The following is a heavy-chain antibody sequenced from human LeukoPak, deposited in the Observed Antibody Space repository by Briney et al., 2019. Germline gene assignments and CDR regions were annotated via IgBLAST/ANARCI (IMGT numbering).Heavy chain of an antibody. V-gene: IGHV1-2*02. CDR2: INPNSGDT. CDR1: GYTFTGHY. CDR3: AREGWDQRDTAAFDY. Sequence: GVSVKVSCKASGYTFTGHYMHWARQAPGQGLEWMGWINPNSGDTNSAQKFQGRVTMTRDTSISTVYMELSRLRPDDTAVYYCAREGWDQRDTAAFDYWGQGTLVTVSS. J-gene: IGHJ4*02. D-gene: IGHD6-19*01.